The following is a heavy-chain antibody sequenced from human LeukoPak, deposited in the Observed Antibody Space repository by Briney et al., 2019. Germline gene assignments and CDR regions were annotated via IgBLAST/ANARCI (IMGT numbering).Heavy chain of an antibody. V-gene: IGHV3-9*01. CDR1: GFTFDDYA. CDR2: ITWNNGFI. CDR3: AKVRSLSLPATEPLDY. Sequence: GRSLRLSCAASGFTFDDYAMHWVRQAPGKGLEWVSGITWNNGFIEYADSVKGRFTISRDNAKNSLILQMNSLRPEDTALYYCAKVRSLSLPATEPLDYWGQGTLVTVSS. D-gene: IGHD3-16*02. J-gene: IGHJ4*02.